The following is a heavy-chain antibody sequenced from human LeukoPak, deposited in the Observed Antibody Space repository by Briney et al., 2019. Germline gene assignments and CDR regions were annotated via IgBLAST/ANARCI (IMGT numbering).Heavy chain of an antibody. V-gene: IGHV3-23*01. D-gene: IGHD2-2*01. J-gene: IGHJ6*02. CDR1: GFTFSTYA. Sequence: GGSLRLSCAASGFTFSTYAMNWVRQAPGKGLEWVSTITASGGSTYYADSVKGRFTISRDNSKNTLYLQMNSLRAEDTAVYYCARDAVVVPAAISFAPRTYGMDVWGQGTTVTVSS. CDR3: ARDAVVVPAAISFAPRTYGMDV. CDR2: ITASGGST.